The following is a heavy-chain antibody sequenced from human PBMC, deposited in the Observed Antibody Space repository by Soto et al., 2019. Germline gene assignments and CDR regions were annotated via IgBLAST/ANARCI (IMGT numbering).Heavy chain of an antibody. CDR2: IYYSGST. V-gene: IGHV4-59*01. D-gene: IGHD5-18*01. CDR1: GGSISSYY. J-gene: IGHJ3*02. Sequence: SETLSLTCTVSGGSISSYYWSWIRQPPGKGLEWIGCIYYSGSTNYNPSLKSRVTISVDTSKNQFSLKLSSVTAADTAVYYCAGRWEGYSYGLDAFDIWGQGKMVTVSS. CDR3: AGRWEGYSYGLDAFDI.